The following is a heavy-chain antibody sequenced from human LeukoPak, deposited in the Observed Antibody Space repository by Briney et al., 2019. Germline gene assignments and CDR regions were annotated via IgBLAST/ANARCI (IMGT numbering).Heavy chain of an antibody. Sequence: SVKVSCKASGGTFSSYAISWVRQAPGQGLEWMGGIIPIFGTANYAQKFQGRDTITTDEYTSTDYMELSSMRSEDRAVYYCARGGSGYYPIAFDIWGQGTMVTVSS. CDR1: GGTFSSYA. V-gene: IGHV1-69*05. J-gene: IGHJ3*02. D-gene: IGHD3-22*01. CDR2: IIPIFGTA. CDR3: ARGGSGYYPIAFDI.